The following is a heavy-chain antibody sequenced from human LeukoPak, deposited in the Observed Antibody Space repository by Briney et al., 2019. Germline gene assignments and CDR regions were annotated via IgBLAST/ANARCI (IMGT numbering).Heavy chain of an antibody. CDR3: ARATPYYYYDSNGYHFDY. J-gene: IGHJ4*02. Sequence: PSETLSLTCTVSGGSISSYYWSWIRQPPGKGLEWIGYIYYSGSTNYNPSLKSRVTISVDTSKNQFSLELSSVTAADTAVYYCARATPYYYYDSNGYHFDYWGQGTLVTVSS. V-gene: IGHV4-59*01. CDR2: IYYSGST. CDR1: GGSISSYY. D-gene: IGHD3-22*01.